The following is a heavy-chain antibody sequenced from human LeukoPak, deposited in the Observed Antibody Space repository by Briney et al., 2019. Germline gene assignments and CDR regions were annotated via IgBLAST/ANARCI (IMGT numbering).Heavy chain of an antibody. Sequence: GGSLRLSCAASGFTFSSYDMHWVRQAPGQGLAWVAIISYDGSNKYYADSVKGRFTISRDNSKNTLYLQMNSLRAEDTAVYYCAKGGWVLVDYWGQGTLVTVSS. D-gene: IGHD3-16*01. V-gene: IGHV3-30*18. J-gene: IGHJ4*02. CDR3: AKGGWVLVDY. CDR2: ISYDGSNK. CDR1: GFTFSSYD.